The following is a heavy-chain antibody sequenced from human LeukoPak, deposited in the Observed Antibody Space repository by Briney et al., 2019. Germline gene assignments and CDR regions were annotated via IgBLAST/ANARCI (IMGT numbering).Heavy chain of an antibody. CDR2: IKQDGSEE. Sequence: GGSLRLSCAASKFTFSNYWMSWVRQAPGRGLEGVANIKQDGSEEYYVDSVKGRFTISRDNAKNSLYLQMNSLRAEDTAVYYCARIDFETGRGAFDIWGQGTVVTVSS. V-gene: IGHV3-7*01. CDR1: KFTFSNYW. CDR3: ARIDFETGRGAFDI. D-gene: IGHD3/OR15-3a*01. J-gene: IGHJ3*02.